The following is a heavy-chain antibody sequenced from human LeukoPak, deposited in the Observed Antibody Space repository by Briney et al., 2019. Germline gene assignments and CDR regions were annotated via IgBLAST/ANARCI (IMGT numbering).Heavy chain of an antibody. V-gene: IGHV4-59*08. J-gene: IGHJ4*02. Sequence: ASETLSLTSTVSGGSISSYYWSWIRQPPGKGLEWIGYIYYSGNTYYNPSLKRRIAISIDTSKNQFSLRLSSVTAADTAVYYCARIHYYYDSSGYYSLFDYWGQGTLVTVSS. CDR2: IYYSGNT. D-gene: IGHD3-22*01. CDR1: GGSISSYY. CDR3: ARIHYYYDSSGYYSLFDY.